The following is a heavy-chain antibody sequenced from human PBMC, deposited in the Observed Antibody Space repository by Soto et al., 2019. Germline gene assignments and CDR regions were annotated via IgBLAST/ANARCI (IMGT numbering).Heavy chain of an antibody. Sequence: GGSLRLSCAASGFTFSSYAMSWVRQAPGKGLEWVSAISGSGGSTYYADSVKGRFTISRDNSKNTLYLQMNSLRAEDAAVYYCAKEWLPSGGLYLGQRGYSYGYEFYYYYGMDVWGQGTTVTVSS. J-gene: IGHJ6*02. D-gene: IGHD5-18*01. CDR1: GFTFSSYA. CDR2: ISGSGGST. CDR3: AKEWLPSGGLYLGQRGYSYGYEFYYYYGMDV. V-gene: IGHV3-23*01.